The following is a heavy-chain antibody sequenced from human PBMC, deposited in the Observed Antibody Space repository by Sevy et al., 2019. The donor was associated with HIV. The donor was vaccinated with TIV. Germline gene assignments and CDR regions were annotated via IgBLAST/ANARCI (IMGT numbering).Heavy chain of an antibody. Sequence: GGSLRLSCAASGFTFSNHGMHWVRQAPGKGLEWVAVIWYDGSNKYYADSVKGRFTISRDNSKNTLYLQMNSLRAEDTALYYCARGRDATGYCVSDSCYDYFDSWGQGTLVTVSS. J-gene: IGHJ4*02. D-gene: IGHD2-2*01. CDR1: GFTFSNHG. CDR2: IWYDGSNK. V-gene: IGHV3-33*01. CDR3: ARGRDATGYCVSDSCYDYFDS.